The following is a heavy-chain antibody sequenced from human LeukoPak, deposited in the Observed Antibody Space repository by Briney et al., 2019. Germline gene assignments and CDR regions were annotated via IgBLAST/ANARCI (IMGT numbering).Heavy chain of an antibody. V-gene: IGHV3-30*02. CDR3: ARGRGNIVVAPNAIRGGFDP. Sequence: GGSLRLSCAASGYTFSSYGMHWVRQAPGKGLEWVAFIRFDGAIKDYADSAKGRFTISRDNSKNTLNLLMNSLRVEDTAMYHCARGRGNIVVAPNAIRGGFDPWGQGTLVTVSS. CDR2: IRFDGAIK. J-gene: IGHJ5*02. CDR1: GYTFSSYG. D-gene: IGHD2-2*02.